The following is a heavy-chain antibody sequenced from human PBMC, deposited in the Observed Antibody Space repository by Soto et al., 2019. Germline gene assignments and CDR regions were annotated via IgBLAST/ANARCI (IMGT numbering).Heavy chain of an antibody. CDR3: AKDLERGLRLGDTYYYYGMDV. Sequence: GGSLRLSCAASGFTFSSYGMHWVRQAPGKGLEWVAVISYDGSNKYYEDSVKGRFTISRDNTKNTLYLQMNSLRAEDTAVYYCAKDLERGLRLGDTYYYYGMDVWGQGTTVTVSS. J-gene: IGHJ6*02. CDR2: ISYDGSNK. V-gene: IGHV3-30*18. D-gene: IGHD3-16*01. CDR1: GFTFSSYG.